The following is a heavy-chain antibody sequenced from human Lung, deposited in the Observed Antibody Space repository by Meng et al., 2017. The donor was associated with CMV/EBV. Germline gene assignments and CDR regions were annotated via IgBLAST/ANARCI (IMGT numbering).Heavy chain of an antibody. J-gene: IGHJ4*02. CDR3: ARGGSFEGIKSVPSPIGD. Sequence: GGSXRLXCAASGFXFNTYIMTWVRQAPAKXLEXVSSLSGESRYIYYSESXKRRFTISGDKAMKATFLQMNSLRAEDTALYYCARGGSFEGIKSVPSPIGDWGRGTQVSVS. CDR2: LSGESRYI. V-gene: IGHV3-21*01. CDR1: GFXFNTYI. D-gene: IGHD6-13*01.